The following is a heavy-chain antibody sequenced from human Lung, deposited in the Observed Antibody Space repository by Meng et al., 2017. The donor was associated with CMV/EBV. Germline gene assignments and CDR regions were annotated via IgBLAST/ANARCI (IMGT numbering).Heavy chain of an antibody. CDR1: GFTFDDYA. CDR2: ISWNSGSI. V-gene: IGHV3-9*01. CDR3: AKASGYSSGWSKFDY. J-gene: IGHJ4*02. D-gene: IGHD6-19*01. Sequence: SLKISCAASGFTFDDYAMHWVRQAPGKGLEWVSGISWNSGSIGYADSVKGRFTISRDNAKNSLYLQMNSLRAEDTALYYCAKASGYSSGWSKFDYWGQRTLVTVSS.